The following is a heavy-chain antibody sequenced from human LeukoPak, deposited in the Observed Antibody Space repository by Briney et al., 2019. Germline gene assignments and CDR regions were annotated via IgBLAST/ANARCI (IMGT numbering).Heavy chain of an antibody. D-gene: IGHD5-18*01. CDR3: ARDAAELWFVY. V-gene: IGHV4-31*03. J-gene: IGHJ4*02. CDR1: GGSISSGGYY. CDR2: IYYSGST. Sequence: ASQTLSHTCTVSGGSISSGGYYWSWIRQHPGKGLEWIGYIYYSGSTYYNPSLKSRVTISVDTSKNQFSLKLSSVTAADTAVYYCARDAAELWFVYWGQGTLVTVSS.